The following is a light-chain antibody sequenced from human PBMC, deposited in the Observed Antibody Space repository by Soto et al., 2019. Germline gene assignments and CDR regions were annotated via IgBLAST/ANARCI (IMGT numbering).Light chain of an antibody. V-gene: IGLV2-23*01. CDR3: CAYVGARSYV. CDR1: NNL. CDR2: EGT. Sequence: QSALTQPASVSGSPGQSITISCTGTNNLVSWYQQHPGKAPKVVVYEGTKQPSGVSNRFSGSNSGGTASLTISGLQAKDEASYFCCAYVGARSYVFGPGTKLTVL. J-gene: IGLJ1*01.